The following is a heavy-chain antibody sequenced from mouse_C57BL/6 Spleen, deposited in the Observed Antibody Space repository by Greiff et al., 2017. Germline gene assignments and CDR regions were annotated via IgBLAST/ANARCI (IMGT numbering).Heavy chain of an antibody. CDR1: GFSFNTYA. D-gene: IGHD1-1*01. CDR2: IRSKSNNYAT. V-gene: IGHV10-1*01. J-gene: IGHJ2*01. CDR3: VRHAYGSYYFDY. Sequence: EVKLVESGGGLVQPKGSLKLSCAASGFSFNTYAMNWVRQAPGKGLEWVARIRSKSNNYATYYADSVKDRFTISRDDSESMLYLQMNNLKTEDTAMYYCVRHAYGSYYFDYWGQGTTLTVSS.